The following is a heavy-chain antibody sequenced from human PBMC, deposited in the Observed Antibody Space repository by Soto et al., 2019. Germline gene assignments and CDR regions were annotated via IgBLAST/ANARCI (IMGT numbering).Heavy chain of an antibody. CDR1: VYTFTSYA. Sequence: QVQLVQSGAEVKKPGASVKVSCKASVYTFTSYAFNWVRQAPGQGLEWMGWISAYSGNTNYAQKFQGRVTMTTDTSTITAYMELRSLRSDDTAVYYGARDQTVRDSWGKGTLATVSS. D-gene: IGHD4-17*01. J-gene: IGHJ4*02. CDR3: ARDQTVRDS. V-gene: IGHV1-18*04. CDR2: ISAYSGNT.